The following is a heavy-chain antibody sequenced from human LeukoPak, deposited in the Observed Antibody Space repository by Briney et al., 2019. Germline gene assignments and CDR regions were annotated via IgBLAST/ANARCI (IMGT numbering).Heavy chain of an antibody. J-gene: IGHJ4*02. D-gene: IGHD5-12*01. CDR2: IYTSGST. CDR3: ARGDLWWLPVDY. V-gene: IGHV4-4*07. CDR1: GGSISSYY. Sequence: SETLSLTCTGSGGSISSYYGSWIRQPAGKVLEWIGRIYTSGSTNYNPSLKSRVTMSVDTSKNQFSLKLSSVTAADKAVYYCARGDLWWLPVDYWGQGTLVTVSS.